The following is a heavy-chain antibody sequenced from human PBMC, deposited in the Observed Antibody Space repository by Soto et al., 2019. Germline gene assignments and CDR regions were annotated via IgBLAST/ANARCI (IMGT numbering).Heavy chain of an antibody. V-gene: IGHV3-30-3*01. J-gene: IGHJ4*02. CDR3: ARDPDYAFWGPFDS. CDR1: GFTFSSYA. CDR2: ISYDGSNK. D-gene: IGHD3-3*01. Sequence: QVQLVESGGVVVQPGRSLRLSCAASGFTFSSYAMHWVRQAPGKGLGWVAVISYDGSNKYYADSVKGRFTLSRDNSKNTLYLQMNSLRAEDTAVYYCARDPDYAFWGPFDSWGPGNLVTVSS.